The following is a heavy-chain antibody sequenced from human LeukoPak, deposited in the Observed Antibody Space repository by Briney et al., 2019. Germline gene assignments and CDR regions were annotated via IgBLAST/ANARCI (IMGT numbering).Heavy chain of an antibody. J-gene: IGHJ5*02. CDR3: AREKRRSSSSAGEGWFDP. Sequence: PSETLSLTCTVSGDSISSYYWSWIRQPAGKRLEWIGRIYSSGTTNYNPSLKSRVAMSVDKSKNQFSLRLSSVTAADTAVYYCAREKRRSSSSAGEGWFDPWGQGTPVTVSS. V-gene: IGHV4-4*07. CDR1: GDSISSYY. CDR2: IYSSGTT. D-gene: IGHD6-6*01.